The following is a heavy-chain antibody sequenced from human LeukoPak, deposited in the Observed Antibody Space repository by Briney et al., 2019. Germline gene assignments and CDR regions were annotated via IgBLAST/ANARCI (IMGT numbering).Heavy chain of an antibody. D-gene: IGHD1-1*01. CDR3: ARATPGFGRNVEKYFDY. J-gene: IGHJ4*02. CDR2: IDPSGGGT. CDR1: GYTFSSNY. V-gene: IGHV1-46*01. Sequence: ASVKVSCKASGYTFSSNYMRWVRQAPGQGLEWMGVIDPSGGGTSYAQKFQGRVTLTRDMSTSTVYMALSSLRSEDTAVYYCARATPGFGRNVEKYFDYWGQGTLVTVFS.